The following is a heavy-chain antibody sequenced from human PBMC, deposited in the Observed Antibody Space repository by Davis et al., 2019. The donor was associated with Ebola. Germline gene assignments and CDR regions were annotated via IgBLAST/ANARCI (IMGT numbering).Heavy chain of an antibody. Sequence: MPSETLSLTCAVSGGSISSGGYSWSWIRQPPGKGLEWIGYIYHSGSTYYNPSLKSRVTISVDRSKNQFSLKLSSVTAADTAVYYCAREFYYYGMDVWGQGTTVTVSS. CDR3: AREFYYYGMDV. CDR2: IYHSGST. V-gene: IGHV4-30-2*01. CDR1: GGSISSGGYS. J-gene: IGHJ6*02.